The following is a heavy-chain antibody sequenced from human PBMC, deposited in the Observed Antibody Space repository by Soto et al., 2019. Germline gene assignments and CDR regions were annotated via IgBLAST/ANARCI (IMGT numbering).Heavy chain of an antibody. J-gene: IGHJ4*02. V-gene: IGHV1-3*01. CDR2: INAGNGNT. CDR1: GYTFTSYA. CDR3: ARGRDGYNYEVGY. Sequence: QVQLVQSGAEVKKPGASVKVSCKASGYTFTSYAMHWVRQAPGQRLEWMGWINAGNGNTKYSQKFQGRVTITRDTSASTAYMELSSLRSEDTAVYYCARGRDGYNYEVGYWGQGTLVTVSS. D-gene: IGHD5-12*01.